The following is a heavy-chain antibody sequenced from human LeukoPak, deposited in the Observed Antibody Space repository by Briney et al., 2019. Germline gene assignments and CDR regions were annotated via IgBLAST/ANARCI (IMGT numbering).Heavy chain of an antibody. CDR3: ARDRRFTHTAMVSYVDY. D-gene: IGHD5-18*01. Sequence: GGSLRLSCAASGFTFSSYAMHWVRQAPGQGLEWVAVISYDGSNKYYADSVKGRFTISRDNSKNTLYLQMNSLRAEDTAVYYCARDRRFTHTAMVSYVDYWGQGTLVTVSS. CDR1: GFTFSSYA. CDR2: ISYDGSNK. J-gene: IGHJ4*02. V-gene: IGHV3-30-3*01.